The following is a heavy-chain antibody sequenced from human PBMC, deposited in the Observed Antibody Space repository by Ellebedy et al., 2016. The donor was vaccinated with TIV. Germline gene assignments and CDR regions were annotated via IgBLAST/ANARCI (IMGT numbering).Heavy chain of an antibody. J-gene: IGHJ4*02. CDR2: INPDSGST. CDR1: GYTFSNYF. V-gene: IGHV1-46*04. Sequence: AASVKVSCKASGYTFSNYFVHWVRQAPGQGLEWMGSINPDSGSTTYAQKLQGRLTMTRDTSTSTVYMELSSLRSEDTAVYYCARARSSGWLHTPDYWGQGLLVTVSS. CDR3: ARARSSGWLHTPDY. D-gene: IGHD6-19*01.